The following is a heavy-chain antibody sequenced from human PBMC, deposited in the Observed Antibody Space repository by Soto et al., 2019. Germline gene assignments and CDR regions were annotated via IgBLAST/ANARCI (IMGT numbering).Heavy chain of an antibody. D-gene: IGHD2-2*01. J-gene: IGHJ2*01. CDR2: IYYSGTT. CDR1: GGSIDSDGSY. Sequence: QVQLQESGPGLVKPSQTLSLTCTVSGGSIDSDGSYWSWIRQSPGEGLEWLGYIYYSGTTYYNPSLKRRVSISLDTSKNQFSLKLSSVTAADTAIYYCAIGHCFSSSCSYLDLWGRGTLVTVSS. CDR3: AIGHCFSSSCSYLDL. V-gene: IGHV4-31*03.